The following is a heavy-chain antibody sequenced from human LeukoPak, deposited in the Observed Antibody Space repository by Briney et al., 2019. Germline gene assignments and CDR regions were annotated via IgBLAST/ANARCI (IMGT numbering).Heavy chain of an antibody. V-gene: IGHV5-51*01. Sequence: GESLKISCKGSGYSFTSYWIGWVRQMPGKGLEWMGIIYPGDSDTRYSPSFQGQVTISADKSISTAYLQWSSLKASDTAMYYCARQKGYYYDSSGPRTFDYWGQGTLVTVSS. D-gene: IGHD3-22*01. CDR1: GYSFTSYW. CDR3: ARQKGYYYDSSGPRTFDY. CDR2: IYPGDSDT. J-gene: IGHJ4*02.